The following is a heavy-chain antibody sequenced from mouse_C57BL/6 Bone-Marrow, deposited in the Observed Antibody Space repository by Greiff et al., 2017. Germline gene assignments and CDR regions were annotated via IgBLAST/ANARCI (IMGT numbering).Heavy chain of an antibody. V-gene: IGHV1-14*01. CDR2: IYPYNDGT. D-gene: IGHD1-1*01. J-gene: IGHJ1*03. CDR3: ARYPIYYGSSYCWYFDV. Sequence: EVQLQQSGPELVKPGASVKMSCKASGYTFTSYVMHWVKQKPGQGLEWIGYIYPYNDGTKYNEKFKGKATLTSDKSSSTAYMELSSLTSEDSAVYYCARYPIYYGSSYCWYFDVWGTGTTVTVSS. CDR1: GYTFTSYV.